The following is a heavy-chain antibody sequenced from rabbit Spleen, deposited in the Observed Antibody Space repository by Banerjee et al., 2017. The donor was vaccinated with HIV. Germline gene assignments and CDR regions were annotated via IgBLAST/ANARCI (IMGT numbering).Heavy chain of an antibody. V-gene: IGHV1S45*01. D-gene: IGHD4-1*01. CDR2: IAGCSSDFT. Sequence: QEQLVESGGDLVKPGASLTLTCTASGFSFSSSYYMCWVRQAPGKGLEWISCIAGCSSDFTCAASWAKGRFPFSKTTSTTVTLQMPRPTAADTATYFCARETNSGWGIVSFGLSLWGPGTLVTVS. J-gene: IGHJ6*01. CDR1: GFSFSSSYY. CDR3: ARETNSGWGIVSFGLSL.